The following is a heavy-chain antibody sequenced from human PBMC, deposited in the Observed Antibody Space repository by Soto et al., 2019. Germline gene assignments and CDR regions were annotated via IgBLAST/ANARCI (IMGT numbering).Heavy chain of an antibody. D-gene: IGHD6-6*01. Sequence: SETLSLTCTVSGGSVSSGSFYWSWIRQPPGKGLEWIGFIYDNRTFNYNASLTSPVNISVDTSKHQFSLKLSSVTAADTAVYYCARITLWYSSSHCFDFWGQGALVTVSS. CDR3: ARITLWYSSSHCFDF. CDR2: IYDNRTF. CDR1: GGSVSSGSFY. V-gene: IGHV4-61*01. J-gene: IGHJ4*02.